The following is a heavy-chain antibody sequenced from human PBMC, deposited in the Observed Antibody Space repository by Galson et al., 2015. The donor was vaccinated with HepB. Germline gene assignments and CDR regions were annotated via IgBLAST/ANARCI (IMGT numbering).Heavy chain of an antibody. CDR1: GFTFSSYW. V-gene: IGHV3-7*03. CDR2: IKQDGSEK. D-gene: IGHD3-10*01. CDR3: ARPPMVRGVIQYYFDY. J-gene: IGHJ4*02. Sequence: SLRLSCAASGFTFSSYWMSWVRQAPGKGLEWVANIKQDGSEKYYVDSVKGRFTISRDNAKNSLYLQMNSLKASDTAMYYCARPPMVRGVIQYYFDYWGQGTLVTVSS.